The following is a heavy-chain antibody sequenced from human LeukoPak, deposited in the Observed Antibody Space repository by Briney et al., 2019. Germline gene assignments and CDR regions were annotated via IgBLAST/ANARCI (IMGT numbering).Heavy chain of an antibody. D-gene: IGHD3-22*01. CDR3: AKGPNYYDTSGYYRKGDYFDS. CDR1: GFAFSSYA. V-gene: IGHV3-23*01. J-gene: IGHJ4*02. Sequence: GGSLRLSCAASGFAFSSYAMSWVRQAPGKGLEWVSAISGSGGSTYYADSVKGRFTISRDNSKNTPYLQMNSLRAEDMAVYYCAKGPNYYDTSGYYRKGDYFDSWGQGILVTVSS. CDR2: ISGSGGST.